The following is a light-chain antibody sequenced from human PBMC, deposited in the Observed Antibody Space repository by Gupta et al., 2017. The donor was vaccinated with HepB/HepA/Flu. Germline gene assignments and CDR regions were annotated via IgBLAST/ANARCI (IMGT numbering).Light chain of an antibody. J-gene: IGLJ1*01. CDR3: CSYAGSSTYV. Sequence: QSALTQPASVSGSPGQSITISCTGTSSDVGSYNLVSWYQQHPGKAPELMIYEVSKRPSGVSNRFSGSKSGNTASLTISGLQAEDEADYYCCSYAGSSTYVVGTGTKVTVL. V-gene: IGLV2-23*02. CDR1: SSDVGSYNL. CDR2: EVS.